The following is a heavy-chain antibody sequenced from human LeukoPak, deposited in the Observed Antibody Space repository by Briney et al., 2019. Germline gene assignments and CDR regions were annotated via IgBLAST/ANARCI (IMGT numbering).Heavy chain of an antibody. Sequence: GESLKISCKASGYSFSNYCIGWVPQTPGKGLEWMGVIYPGDSATRYSPSFQGQVTISADKSISTAYLQWSSLKASDTAMYYCARPCSGSYHGPVRYWGQGTLVTVSS. V-gene: IGHV5-51*01. CDR2: IYPGDSAT. CDR3: ARPCSGSYHGPVRY. J-gene: IGHJ4*02. D-gene: IGHD1-26*01. CDR1: GYSFSNYC.